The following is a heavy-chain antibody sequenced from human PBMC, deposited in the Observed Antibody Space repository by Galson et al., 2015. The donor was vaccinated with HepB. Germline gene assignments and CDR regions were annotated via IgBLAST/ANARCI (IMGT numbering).Heavy chain of an antibody. J-gene: IGHJ4*02. CDR1: GYSFSNYW. V-gene: IGHV5-51*03. CDR2: IYPDDSDT. D-gene: IGHD2/OR15-2a*01. Sequence: QSGAEVKKPGESLKISCQGSGYSFSNYWIGWVRQMPGKGLEYMAIIYPDDSDTRYSPSFQGPVTMSADRSINTAYLQWSSLKASDTAMYYCARRRFDSSTTYNFDYWGPGTLVTVSS. CDR3: ARRRFDSSTTYNFDY.